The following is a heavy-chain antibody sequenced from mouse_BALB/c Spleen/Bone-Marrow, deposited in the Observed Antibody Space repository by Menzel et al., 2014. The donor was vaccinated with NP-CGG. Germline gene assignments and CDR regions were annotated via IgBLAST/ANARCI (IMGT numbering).Heavy chain of an antibody. V-gene: IGHV1S56*01. D-gene: IGHD2-3*01. J-gene: IGHJ4*01. Sequence: QVQLQQPGPELVKPGASVRISCKASGYTFXNYYIHWVKQRPGQGLEWIGWIYPVNVHANFNEKFRGKATLTADKSSSTAYMQLSSLTSEDSAVYFCARWLLPYYAMDYWGQGTSVTVSS. CDR1: GYTFXNYY. CDR2: IYPVNVHA. CDR3: ARWLLPYYAMDY.